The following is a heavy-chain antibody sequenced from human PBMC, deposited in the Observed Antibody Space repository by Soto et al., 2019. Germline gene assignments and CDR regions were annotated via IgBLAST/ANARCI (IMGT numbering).Heavy chain of an antibody. CDR1: GGSVSSGSYY. D-gene: IGHD3-3*01. CDR2: IYNSGST. Sequence: SETLSLTCTVSGGSVSSGSYYWSWIRQPPGKGLVWIGYIYNSGSTNYNPSLKSRVTISVDTSKNLFSLKLSSVTAADTAVYYCARARFSQYYYAMDVWGQGTTVTVSS. J-gene: IGHJ6*02. V-gene: IGHV4-61*01. CDR3: ARARFSQYYYAMDV.